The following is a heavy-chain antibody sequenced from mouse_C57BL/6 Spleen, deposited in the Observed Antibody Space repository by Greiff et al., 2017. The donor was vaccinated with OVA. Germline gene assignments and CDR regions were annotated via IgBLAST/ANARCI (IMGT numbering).Heavy chain of an antibody. CDR2: IDPNSVGT. J-gene: IGHJ1*03. V-gene: IGHV1-72*01. CDR1: GYTFTSYW. Sequence: VKLQQPGAELVKPGASGRGAGKASGYTFTSYWMHWAKPRPLRVLGSIGRIDPNSVGTKYNEKFKSKATLTVDKPSSTAYMQLSSLTSEDSAVYYCARGRIYYYGGGYFDVWGTGTTVTVSS. CDR3: ARGRIYYYGGGYFDV. D-gene: IGHD1-1*01.